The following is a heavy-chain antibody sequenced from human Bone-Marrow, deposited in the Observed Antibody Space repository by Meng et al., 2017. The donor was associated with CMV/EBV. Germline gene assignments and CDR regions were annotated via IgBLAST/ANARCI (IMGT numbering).Heavy chain of an antibody. D-gene: IGHD2-2*01. CDR2: IIPILGIA. Sequence: SVKVSCKASGGTFSSYTISWVRQAPGQGLEWMGRIIPILGIANYAQKFQGRVTITADKPTSTAYMELSSLRSEDTAVYYCARDGVVVPAAFDYWGQGTLVTVSS. V-gene: IGHV1-69*04. J-gene: IGHJ4*02. CDR3: ARDGVVVPAAFDY. CDR1: GGTFSSYT.